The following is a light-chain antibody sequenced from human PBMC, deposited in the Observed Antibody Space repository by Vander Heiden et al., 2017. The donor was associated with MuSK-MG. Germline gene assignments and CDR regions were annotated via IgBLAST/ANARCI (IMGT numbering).Light chain of an antibody. Sequence: ENGMNQAPESLAVSLGERATINCKSSQSVLYSSNNKNYLAWYQQKPGQPPKLLIYWASTRESGVPERFSGSGSGTDFTLTISSLQAEDVAVYYCHQYYRTPRTFGQGTKLEIK. CDR3: HQYYRTPRT. J-gene: IGKJ2*02. V-gene: IGKV4-1*01. CDR2: WAS. CDR1: QSVLYSSNNKNY.